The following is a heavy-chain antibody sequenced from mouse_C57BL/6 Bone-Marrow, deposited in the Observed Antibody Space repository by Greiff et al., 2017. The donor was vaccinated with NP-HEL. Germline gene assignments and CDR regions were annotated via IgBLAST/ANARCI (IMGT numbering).Heavy chain of an antibody. CDR3: AKGCYGNYGYAMDY. D-gene: IGHD2-1*01. J-gene: IGHJ4*01. CDR1: GYTFTSYG. Sequence: QVQLQQSGAELARPGASVKLSCKASGYTFTSYGISWVKQRTGQGLEWIGEIYPRSGNTYYNEKFKGKATLTADKSSSTAYMELHSLTSEDSAVYFCAKGCYGNYGYAMDYWGQGTSVTVSS. V-gene: IGHV1-81*01. CDR2: IYPRSGNT.